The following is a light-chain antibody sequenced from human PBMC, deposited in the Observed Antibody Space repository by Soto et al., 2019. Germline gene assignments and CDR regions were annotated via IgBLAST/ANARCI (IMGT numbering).Light chain of an antibody. J-gene: IGKJ4*01. CDR3: QQANGFPVT. Sequence: DIQITQSPSSVSASVGDRVTITCRASQGITNWLAWYQQKPGKAPKLLIYAASGLPSGVPSRFSGSGSGTDFTLTISSLQPEDFATYYCQQANGFPVTFGGGTKVDIK. CDR2: AAS. V-gene: IGKV1-12*01. CDR1: QGITNW.